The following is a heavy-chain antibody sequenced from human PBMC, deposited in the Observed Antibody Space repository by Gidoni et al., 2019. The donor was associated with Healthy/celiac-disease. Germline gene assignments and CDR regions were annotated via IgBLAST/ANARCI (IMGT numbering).Heavy chain of an antibody. D-gene: IGHD2-15*01. CDR2: IYHSGST. V-gene: IGHV4-38-2*02. CDR3: ARAPQIRGFVFYFDY. J-gene: IGHJ4*02. CDR1: GYSISSGYY. Sequence: QVQLQESGPGLVKPSETLSLTCTVSGYSISSGYYWGWIRQPPGKGLEWIGSIYHSGSTYYNPSLKSRVTISVDTSKNQFSLKLSSVTAADTAVYYCARAPQIRGFVFYFDYWGQGTLVTVSS.